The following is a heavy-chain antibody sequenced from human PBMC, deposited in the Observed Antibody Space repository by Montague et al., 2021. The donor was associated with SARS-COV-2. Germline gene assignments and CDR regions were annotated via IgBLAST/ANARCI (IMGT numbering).Heavy chain of an antibody. D-gene: IGHD1-26*01. CDR1: GFTVSSNY. V-gene: IGHV3-53*01. CDR3: ARDRRIVGALYYYYGMDV. CDR2: IYSGGST. Sequence: SRRFSCAASGFTVSSNYMSRVRQAPGKGLEWVSVIYSGGSTYYADSVKGRFTISRDNSKNTLYLQMNSLRAEDTAVYYCARDRRIVGALYYYYGMDVWGQGTTVTVSS. J-gene: IGHJ6*02.